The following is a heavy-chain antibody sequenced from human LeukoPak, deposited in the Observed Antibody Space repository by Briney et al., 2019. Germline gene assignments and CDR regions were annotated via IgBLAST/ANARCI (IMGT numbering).Heavy chain of an antibody. J-gene: IGHJ6*03. CDR2: INPCNSDT. V-gene: IGHV5-51*01. Sequence: GESLKISCKGSGYSITSYWIGCVRHMPGKSLEWMGGINPCNSDTRYSPSFQGQVTISADKSISTAYLQWSSLKASDTAMYYCARHRGYSTPYYYNMDVRGKGTTVTVSS. CDR3: ARHRGYSTPYYYNMDV. D-gene: IGHD3-3*01. CDR1: GYSITSYW.